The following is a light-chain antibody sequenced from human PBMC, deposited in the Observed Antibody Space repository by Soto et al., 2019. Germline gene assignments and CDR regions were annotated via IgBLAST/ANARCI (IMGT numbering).Light chain of an antibody. CDR2: GAS. CDR1: QTVSGSY. J-gene: IGKJ4*01. V-gene: IGKV3-20*01. CDR3: QQYGDSPRT. Sequence: ENVLTQSPCTLSLSPVERATLSCRASQTVSGSYVAWYQQKPGQTPRLLIYGASSRATGIPDRFSGSGSGTDFTLTISRLEPEDFAVYHCQQYGDSPRTFGGGTKVDIK.